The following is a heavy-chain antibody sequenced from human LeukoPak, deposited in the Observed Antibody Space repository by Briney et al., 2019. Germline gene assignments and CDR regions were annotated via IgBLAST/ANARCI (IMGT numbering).Heavy chain of an antibody. Sequence: PSETLSLTCTVSGGSISSYYWSWIRQPPGKGLEWIGYIHYSGSTNYNPSLKSRVTISVDMSKNQFSLKLSSVTAADTAVYYCAREVVAAAGTVDYWGQGTLVTVSS. CDR1: GGSISSYY. CDR2: IHYSGST. V-gene: IGHV4-59*01. CDR3: AREVVAAAGTVDY. D-gene: IGHD6-13*01. J-gene: IGHJ4*02.